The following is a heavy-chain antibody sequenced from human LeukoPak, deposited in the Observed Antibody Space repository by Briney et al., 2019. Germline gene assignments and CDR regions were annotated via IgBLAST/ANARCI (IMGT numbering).Heavy chain of an antibody. CDR3: ARLRSGYVKDYYYGMDV. D-gene: IGHD5-12*01. CDR2: IYPGDSDT. Sequence: GESLKISCKGSGYSFTSYWIGWVRQMPGKGLEWMGIIYPGDSDTRYSPSFQGQVTISADKSISTAYLQWSSLKASDTAMYYCARLRSGYVKDYYYGMDVWGQGTTVTVSS. CDR1: GYSFTSYW. J-gene: IGHJ6*02. V-gene: IGHV5-51*01.